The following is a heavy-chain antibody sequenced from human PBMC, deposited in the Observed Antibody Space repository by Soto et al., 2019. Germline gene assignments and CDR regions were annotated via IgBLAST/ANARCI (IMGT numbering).Heavy chain of an antibody. D-gene: IGHD6-13*01. J-gene: IGHJ5*02. CDR3: ARHVDPIAAADENWFDP. CDR1: GYSFTSYW. CDR2: IYPGDSDT. Sequence: GESLKISCKGSGYSFTSYWIGWVCQMPGKGLEWMGIIYPGDSDTRYSPSFQGQVTISADKSISTAYLQWSSLKASDTAMYYCARHVDPIAAADENWFDPWGQGTLVTVSS. V-gene: IGHV5-51*01.